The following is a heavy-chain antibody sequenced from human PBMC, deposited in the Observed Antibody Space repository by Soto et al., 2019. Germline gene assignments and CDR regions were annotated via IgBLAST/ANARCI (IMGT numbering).Heavy chain of an antibody. D-gene: IGHD6-13*01. V-gene: IGHV1-69*04. CDR2: IIPILDVA. CDR1: GGIFSSYI. CDR3: ARDRAADYYFDL. J-gene: IGHJ4*02. Sequence: ASVKVSCKASGGIFSSYIITWVRQAPGQGLEWMGRIIPILDVANYAQNFQGRVTITADTSTSTAYMELTSLTSEDTAMYYCARDRAADYYFDLWGQGTLVTVSS.